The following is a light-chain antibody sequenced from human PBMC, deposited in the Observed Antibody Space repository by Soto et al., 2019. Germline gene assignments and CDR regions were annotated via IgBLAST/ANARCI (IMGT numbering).Light chain of an antibody. Sequence: YSVSASVGDRVTITCGASQNLSNYLTWFQQKPGKAPKVLISGASTLQSGVPSRFSGSGYGAEFTLTISNLQPEDSATYYCQQSFSHLLTFGGGTKVDIK. CDR2: GAS. CDR3: QQSFSHLLT. J-gene: IGKJ4*01. CDR1: QNLSNY. V-gene: IGKV1-39*01.